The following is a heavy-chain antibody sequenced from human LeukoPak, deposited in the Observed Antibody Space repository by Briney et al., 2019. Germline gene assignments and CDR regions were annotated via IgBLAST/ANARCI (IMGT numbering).Heavy chain of an antibody. Sequence: PSETLSLTCTVSGGSISNYYWSWIRQPPGKGLEWIGYINYSGSTNYNPSLKSRLTISVDTSKNQFSLNLTSVTAADTAVYYCARTPRSGVWTGYYVWFDPWGQGTLVTVSS. J-gene: IGHJ5*02. CDR3: ARTPRSGVWTGYYVWFDP. D-gene: IGHD3/OR15-3a*01. V-gene: IGHV4-59*01. CDR1: GGSISNYY. CDR2: INYSGST.